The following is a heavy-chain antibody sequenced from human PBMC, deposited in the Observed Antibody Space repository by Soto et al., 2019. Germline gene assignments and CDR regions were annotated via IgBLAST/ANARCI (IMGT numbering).Heavy chain of an antibody. D-gene: IGHD6-13*01. J-gene: IGHJ3*02. CDR3: ATSKQLNDAFDI. Sequence: GESLKISCKGSGLSFTSYWIGWVRQMPGKGLEWMGFIYPGDSDTRYSPSFQGQVTISADKSISTAYLQWSSLKASHTAMYYCATSKQLNDAFDIWGQGTMVTVSS. CDR1: GLSFTSYW. CDR2: IYPGDSDT. V-gene: IGHV5-51*01.